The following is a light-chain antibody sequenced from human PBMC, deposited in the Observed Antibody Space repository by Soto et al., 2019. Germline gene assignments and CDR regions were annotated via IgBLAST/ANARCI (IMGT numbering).Light chain of an antibody. CDR2: DAS. CDR3: QQYNNQFPYT. CDR1: DNIRSW. Sequence: DILMTQSPSTLSASLGDSVTITCRASDNIRSWLAWYQQRPGEAPKLLIYDASTLETGVPSRFSGSGSGTEFSLTISSLQPDDSATYYCQQYNNQFPYTFGQGTKLEIK. J-gene: IGKJ2*01. V-gene: IGKV1-5*01.